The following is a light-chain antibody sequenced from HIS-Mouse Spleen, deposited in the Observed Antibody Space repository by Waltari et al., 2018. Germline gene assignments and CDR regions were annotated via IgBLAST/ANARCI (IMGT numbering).Light chain of an antibody. V-gene: IGLV3-1*01. CDR1: NVGSY. Sequence: VLTQPPSSSASPGESARLTCTLPSAINVGSYNIYWYQQKPGQSPVLVIYQDSKRPSGIPERFSGSNSGNTATLTISGTQAMDEADYYCQAWDSSTYVFGTGTKVTVL. CDR2: QDS. J-gene: IGLJ1*01. CDR3: QAWDSSTYV.